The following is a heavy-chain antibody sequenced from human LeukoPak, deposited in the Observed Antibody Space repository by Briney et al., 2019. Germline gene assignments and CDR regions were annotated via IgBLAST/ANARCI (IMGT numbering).Heavy chain of an antibody. V-gene: IGHV3-48*01. J-gene: IGHJ4*02. Sequence: GGSLRLSCAASGFTFSSYSMIWVRQAPGKGLVWVSYISSSSSTIYYEDSVKGRFTISRDNAKNSLYLQMNSLRAEDTAVYYCARDRGASGSYYTMDYWGQGTLVTVSS. CDR3: ARDRGASGSYYTMDY. CDR1: GFTFSSYS. D-gene: IGHD1-26*01. CDR2: ISSSSSTI.